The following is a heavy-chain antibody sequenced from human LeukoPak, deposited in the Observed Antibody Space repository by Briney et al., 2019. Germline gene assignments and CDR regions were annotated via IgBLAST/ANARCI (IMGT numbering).Heavy chain of an antibody. Sequence: PGGSLRLSCAASGFTLRGYSMNWVRQAPGKGLEWLSYITSSSSYIYYADSVKGRFTISRDNTKNSLYLQMNSLRAEDTAVYYCARGSLLDIVMVAAEYFQHWGQGTLVTVSS. J-gene: IGHJ1*01. CDR1: GFTLRGYS. V-gene: IGHV3-21*01. CDR2: ITSSSSYI. D-gene: IGHD3-22*01. CDR3: ARGSLLDIVMVAAEYFQH.